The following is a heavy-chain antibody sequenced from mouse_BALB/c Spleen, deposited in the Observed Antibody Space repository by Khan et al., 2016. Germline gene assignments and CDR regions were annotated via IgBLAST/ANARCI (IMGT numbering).Heavy chain of an antibody. CDR2: ISYSGST. V-gene: IGHV3-2*02. J-gene: IGHJ3*01. D-gene: IGHD1-1*01. CDR3: ATTVVAPRFAY. Sequence: EVQLQESGPGLVKPSQSLSLTCTVTDYSITSDYAWNWIRQFPGNKLEWMGYISYSGSTSYNPSFKSRISITRDTSKNQFFLQLNSVTTEDTATXYCATTVVAPRFAYWGQGTLVTVSA. CDR1: DYSITSDYA.